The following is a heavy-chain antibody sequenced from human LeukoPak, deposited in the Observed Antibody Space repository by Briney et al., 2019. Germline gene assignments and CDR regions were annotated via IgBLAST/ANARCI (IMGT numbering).Heavy chain of an antibody. J-gene: IGHJ6*03. D-gene: IGHD3-10*01. CDR3: ARVSFGSGYYNYMDV. Sequence: PSETLSLTCTVSGGSISSGSYYWSWIRQPAGKGLEWIGRIYTTGSTNYNPSLKSRVTISVDTSKNQFSLKLSSVTAADTAVYYCARVSFGSGYYNYMDVWGKGTTVTVSS. CDR2: IYTTGST. CDR1: GGSISSGSYY. V-gene: IGHV4-61*02.